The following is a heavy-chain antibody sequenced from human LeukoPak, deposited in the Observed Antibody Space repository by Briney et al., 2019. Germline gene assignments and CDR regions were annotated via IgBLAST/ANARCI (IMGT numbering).Heavy chain of an antibody. V-gene: IGHV3-23*01. J-gene: IGHJ4*02. CDR1: GFPFTSYA. Sequence: PGGPLRPPCAPSGFPFTSYAMNGVPQAPGKGLEGVAGISSGDRTFHAESVKGRFTISRDKSKDTLYLQMNSLRAEDTAVYYCAKDATASPYFHWFDNWGQGTQVIVSS. CDR3: AKDATASPYFHWFDN. CDR2: ISSGDRT. D-gene: IGHD3-9*01.